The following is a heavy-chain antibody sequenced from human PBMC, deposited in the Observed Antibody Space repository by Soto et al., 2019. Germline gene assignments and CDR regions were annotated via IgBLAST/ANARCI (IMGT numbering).Heavy chain of an antibody. Sequence: GSLRLSCAGSGFTFSRFAMSWVRQVPGKGLEWVSAISGSGQTTYYADSVKGRFTISRDNSKNTLYLQMNSLRAEDTAIYYCGKASTYPLDGVDVWGQGTTVTVS. V-gene: IGHV3-23*01. CDR1: GFTFSRFA. D-gene: IGHD3-16*01. CDR2: ISGSGQTT. J-gene: IGHJ6*02. CDR3: GKASTYPLDGVDV.